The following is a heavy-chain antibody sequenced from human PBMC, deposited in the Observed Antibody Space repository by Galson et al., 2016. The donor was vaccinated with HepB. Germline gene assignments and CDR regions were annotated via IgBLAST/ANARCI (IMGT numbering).Heavy chain of an antibody. Sequence: SLRLSCAASGFTFSSYIMNWVRQAPGKGLEWVSYISSRGNNIYYADSVKGRFTISRDNAKNSLSLQMNRLRVEDTAVYYCARGYSSTWYPSFDYWGQGTLVTVSS. D-gene: IGHD6-13*01. CDR1: GFTFSSYI. V-gene: IGHV3-48*04. CDR2: ISSRGNNI. J-gene: IGHJ4*02. CDR3: ARGYSSTWYPSFDY.